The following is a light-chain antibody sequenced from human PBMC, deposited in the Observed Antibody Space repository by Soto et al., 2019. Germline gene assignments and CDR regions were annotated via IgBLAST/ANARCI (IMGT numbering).Light chain of an antibody. Sequence: DIQLTQSPSFLSASVGDRVTITCRASQGISSYLAWYQQIPGKAPKLLIFAASTLQSGVPSRFSGSGSGTEFTLTISDLQPEEFATYYCQRLQAFGQGTRVEMK. J-gene: IGKJ1*01. V-gene: IGKV1-9*01. CDR1: QGISSY. CDR3: QRLQA. CDR2: AAS.